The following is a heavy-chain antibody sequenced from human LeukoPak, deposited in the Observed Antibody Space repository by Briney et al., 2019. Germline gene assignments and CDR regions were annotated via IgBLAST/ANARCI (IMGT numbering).Heavy chain of an antibody. Sequence: SVKISCKASGGTFSSYAISWVRQAPGQGLEWMGGIIPIFGTANYAQKFQGRVTITADESTSTAYMELSSLRSEDTAVYYCARDPEAMTTVRYFDYWGQGTLVTVSS. CDR3: ARDPEAMTTVRYFDY. V-gene: IGHV1-69*13. CDR1: GGTFSSYA. D-gene: IGHD4-11*01. CDR2: IIPIFGTA. J-gene: IGHJ4*02.